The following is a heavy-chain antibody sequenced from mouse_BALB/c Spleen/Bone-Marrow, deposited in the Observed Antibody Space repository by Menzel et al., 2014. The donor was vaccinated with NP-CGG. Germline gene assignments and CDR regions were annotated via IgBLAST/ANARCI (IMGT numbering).Heavy chain of an antibody. CDR2: IWGDGST. J-gene: IGHJ4*01. D-gene: IGHD1-1*01. Sequence: VQVVESGPGLVAPSQRLAITCTVSGFSLTGYGVKWVRQPPGKGLEWLGEIWGDGSTDYNSALKSRLSISKDNSKSQVFLKMNSLQTDDTARYYCARDYGTGAMDYWGQGTSVTVSS. CDR3: ARDYGTGAMDY. CDR1: GFSLTGYG. V-gene: IGHV2-6-7*01.